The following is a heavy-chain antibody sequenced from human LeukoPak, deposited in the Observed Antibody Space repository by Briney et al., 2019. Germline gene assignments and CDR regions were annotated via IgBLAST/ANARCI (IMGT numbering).Heavy chain of an antibody. CDR1: GYTFTGYY. V-gene: IGHV1-2*02. D-gene: IGHD3-22*01. CDR2: INPNSGGT. Sequence: ASVKVSCKASGYTFTGYYMHWVRQAPGQGLEWMGWINPNSGGTNYTQKFQGRVTMTRDTSISTAYMELSRLRSDDTAVYFCARDAFSTMTLVADPYFDYWGQGTLVTVSS. J-gene: IGHJ4*02. CDR3: ARDAFSTMTLVADPYFDY.